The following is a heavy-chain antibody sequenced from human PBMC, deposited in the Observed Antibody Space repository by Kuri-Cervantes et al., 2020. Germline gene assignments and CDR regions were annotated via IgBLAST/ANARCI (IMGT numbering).Heavy chain of an antibody. CDR2: MNPNSGNT. CDR1: GYTFTSYD. V-gene: IGHV1-8*01. Sequence: ASVKVSCKASGYTFTSYDINWVRQATGQGLEWMGWMNPNSGNTGYAQKFQGRVTITADESTSTAYMEQSSLRSEDTAVYYCARDPGYYDSSGYQPWYFDLWGRGTLVTVSS. CDR3: ARDPGYYDSSGYQPWYFDL. J-gene: IGHJ2*01. D-gene: IGHD3-22*01.